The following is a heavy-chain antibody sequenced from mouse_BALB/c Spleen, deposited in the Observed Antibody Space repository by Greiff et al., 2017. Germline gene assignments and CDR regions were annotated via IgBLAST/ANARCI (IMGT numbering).Heavy chain of an antibody. CDR3: ARHETTVVATDRYFDY. CDR2: ISSGGSYT. Sequence: VQLKESGGDLVKPGGSLKLSCAASGFTFSSYGMSWVRQTPDKRLAWVATISSGGSYTYYPDSVKGRFTISRDNAKNTLYLQMSSLKSEDTAMYYCARHETTVVATDRYFDYWGQGTTLTVSS. CDR1: GFTFSSYG. D-gene: IGHD1-1*01. V-gene: IGHV5-6*01. J-gene: IGHJ2*01.